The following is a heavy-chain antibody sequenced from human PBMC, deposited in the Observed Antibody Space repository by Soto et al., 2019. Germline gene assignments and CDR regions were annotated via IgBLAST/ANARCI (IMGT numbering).Heavy chain of an antibody. J-gene: IGHJ4*02. CDR1: GFSLSTSEEG. CDR2: IYWDDDK. D-gene: IGHD2-2*01. CDR3: ARGSCSGAGCYPNRYFDY. Sequence: QITLKESGPTLVKPTQPLTLTCTFSGFSLSTSEEGVGWIRQPPGKALEWLALIYWDDDKRYSPSLKTRLTITKDASKSQVVRTMTNVDPGDTATYYCARGSCSGAGCYPNRYFDYWGQGILVTVSS. V-gene: IGHV2-5*02.